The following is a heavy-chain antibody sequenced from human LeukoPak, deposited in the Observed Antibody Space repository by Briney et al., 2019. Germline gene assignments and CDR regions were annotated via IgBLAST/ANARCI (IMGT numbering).Heavy chain of an antibody. V-gene: IGHV1-2*06. CDR3: ARDPYGMDV. J-gene: IGHJ6*02. CDR2: INPNSGGT. Sequence: GASVKVSCKASGGTFSSYAISWVRQAPGQGLEWMGRINPNSGGTNYAQKFQGRVTMTRDTSISTAYMELSRLRSDDTAAYYCARDPYGMDVWGQGTTVTVSS. CDR1: GGTFSSYA.